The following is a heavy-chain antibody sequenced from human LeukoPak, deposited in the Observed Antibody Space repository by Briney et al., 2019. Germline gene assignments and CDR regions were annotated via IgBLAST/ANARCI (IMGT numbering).Heavy chain of an antibody. D-gene: IGHD6-13*01. Sequence: PSETLSLTCAVYGGSFSGYYWSWIRQPPGKGLEWIGEINHSGSTNYNPSLKSRVTISVDTSKNQFSLKLSSVTAADTAVYYCASFYSSSSLAFDIWGQGTMVTVSS. CDR1: GGSFSGYY. CDR3: ASFYSSSSLAFDI. J-gene: IGHJ3*02. V-gene: IGHV4-34*01. CDR2: INHSGST.